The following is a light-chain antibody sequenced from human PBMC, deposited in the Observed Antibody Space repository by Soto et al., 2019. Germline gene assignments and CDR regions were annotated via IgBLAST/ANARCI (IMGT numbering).Light chain of an antibody. J-gene: IGKJ4*01. CDR1: QSISSY. Sequence: EIVLTQSPATLSLSPGERATLSCRASQSISSYFAWYQQKPGQAPRLLLYDTSNRATGIPARFSGSGSGTDFTLTISSLEPEEFAVYYCQQGSKWPLTFGGGTKVEIK. V-gene: IGKV3-11*01. CDR3: QQGSKWPLT. CDR2: DTS.